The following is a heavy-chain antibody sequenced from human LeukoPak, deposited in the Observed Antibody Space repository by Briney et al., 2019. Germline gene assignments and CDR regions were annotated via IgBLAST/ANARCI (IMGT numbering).Heavy chain of an antibody. CDR1: GFTFSSYA. D-gene: IGHD2-2*02. J-gene: IGHJ4*02. V-gene: IGHV3-23*01. Sequence: GGSLRLSCAASGFTFSSYAMSWVRQAPGKGLEWVSAISGSGGSTYYADSVKGRFTISRDNSKNTLYLQMNGLRAEDTAVYYCAKDIIVVVPAAISYWGQGTLVTVS. CDR2: ISGSGGST. CDR3: AKDIIVVVPAAISY.